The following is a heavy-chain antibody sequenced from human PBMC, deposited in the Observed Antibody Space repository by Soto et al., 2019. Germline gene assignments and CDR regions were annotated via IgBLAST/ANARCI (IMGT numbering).Heavy chain of an antibody. J-gene: IGHJ6*02. Sequence: AGGSLRLSCAASGFTFSSYSMNWVRQAPGKGLEWVSSISSSSSYIYYADSVKDRFTISRDNAKNSLYLQMNSLRAEDTAVYYCARGSTVTTWEEYYYGMDVWGQGTTVTVSS. CDR2: ISSSSSYI. V-gene: IGHV3-21*01. D-gene: IGHD4-4*01. CDR1: GFTFSSYS. CDR3: ARGSTVTTWEEYYYGMDV.